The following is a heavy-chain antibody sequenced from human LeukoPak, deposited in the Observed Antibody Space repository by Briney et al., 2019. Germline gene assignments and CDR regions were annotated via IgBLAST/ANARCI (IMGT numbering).Heavy chain of an antibody. CDR1: EFTVNNNY. D-gene: IGHD3-22*01. CDR3: ARGISMMIVAPGY. V-gene: IGHV3-53*01. CDR2: IYSNNTT. Sequence: PGGSLRLSCAASEFTVNNNYMTWVRQAPGKGLEWVSVIYSNNTTYYADSVKGRFTISRDSSKNTLYLQMNSLRAEDTAVYYCARGISMMIVAPGYWGQGTLVTVSS. J-gene: IGHJ4*02.